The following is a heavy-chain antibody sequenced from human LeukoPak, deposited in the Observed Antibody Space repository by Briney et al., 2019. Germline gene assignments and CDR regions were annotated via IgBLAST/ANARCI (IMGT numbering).Heavy chain of an antibody. D-gene: IGHD4-17*01. V-gene: IGHV4-59*12. Sequence: SETLSLTCTVSGGSISSYYWSWIRQPPGKGLEWIGYIHYSGSTHYNPSLKSRVTISVDTSKNQVSLKLSSVTAADTAVYYCARGLRFWFDPWGQGTLVTVSS. J-gene: IGHJ5*02. CDR1: GGSISSYY. CDR2: IHYSGST. CDR3: ARGLRFWFDP.